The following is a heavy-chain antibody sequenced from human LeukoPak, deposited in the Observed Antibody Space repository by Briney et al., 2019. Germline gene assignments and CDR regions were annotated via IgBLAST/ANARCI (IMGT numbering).Heavy chain of an antibody. CDR1: GLTFSSYG. Sequence: GGSLRLSCAASGLTFSSYGMHWVRQAPGKGLEWVAFIRYDGSNKYYADSVKGRFTISRDNSKNTLYLQMNSLRAEDTAVYYCAKDGNGDVLRFLEWLVYFDYWGQGTLVTVSS. D-gene: IGHD3-3*01. CDR2: IRYDGSNK. V-gene: IGHV3-30*02. CDR3: AKDGNGDVLRFLEWLVYFDY. J-gene: IGHJ4*02.